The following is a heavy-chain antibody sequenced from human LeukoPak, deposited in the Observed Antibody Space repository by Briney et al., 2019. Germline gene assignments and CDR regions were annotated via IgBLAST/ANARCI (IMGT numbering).Heavy chain of an antibody. V-gene: IGHV3-7*01. CDR3: IPSGF. Sequence: GRSLRLSCAASGFTFSSYSMNWVRQAPGRGLEWVANIKQDGSEKYYVDSVKGRFTISRDNAKNSLYLQMDSLRAEDTAVYYCIPSGFWGQGILVTVSS. CDR1: GFTFSSYS. D-gene: IGHD3-10*01. CDR2: IKQDGSEK. J-gene: IGHJ4*02.